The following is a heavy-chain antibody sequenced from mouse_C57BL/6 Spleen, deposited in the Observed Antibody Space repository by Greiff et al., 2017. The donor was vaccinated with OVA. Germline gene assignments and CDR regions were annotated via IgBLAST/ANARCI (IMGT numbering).Heavy chain of an antibody. V-gene: IGHV3-6*01. CDR1: GYSITSGYY. CDR2: ISYDGSN. CDR3: ARENYGSSFFDY. D-gene: IGHD1-1*01. J-gene: IGHJ2*01. Sequence: EVQLQQSGPGLVKPSQSLSLTCSVTGYSITSGYYWNWIRRFPGNKLEWMGYISYDGSNNYNPSLKNRISITRDTSKNQFFLKLNSVTTEDTATYYCARENYGSSFFDYWGQGTTLTVSS.